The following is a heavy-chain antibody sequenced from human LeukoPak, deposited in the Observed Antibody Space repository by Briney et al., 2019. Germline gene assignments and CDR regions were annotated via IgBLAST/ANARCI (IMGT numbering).Heavy chain of an antibody. CDR3: AKTPQPSYDSTNDY. J-gene: IGHJ4*02. Sequence: PGGSLRLSCAASGFTFSSYAMSWVRQAPGKGLEWVSAISGSGGSTYYADSVKGRFTISRDNSKNTLYLQMSSLRAEDTAVYYCAKTPQPSYDSTNDYWGQGTLVTVSS. D-gene: IGHD3-22*01. CDR1: GFTFSSYA. CDR2: ISGSGGST. V-gene: IGHV3-23*01.